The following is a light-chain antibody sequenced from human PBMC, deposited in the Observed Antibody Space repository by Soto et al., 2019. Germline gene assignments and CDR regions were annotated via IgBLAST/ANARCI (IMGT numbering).Light chain of an antibody. Sequence: DIQMTQSPSTLAASVGDRVTITCRASQSISSWLAWYQQKPGKAPKLLIYDASSLESGVPSRFSGSGSGTEFTLTISSLQPDDFATYYCQQYNSYSPGFGSGTEVDIK. CDR1: QSISSW. V-gene: IGKV1-5*01. J-gene: IGKJ3*01. CDR2: DAS. CDR3: QQYNSYSPG.